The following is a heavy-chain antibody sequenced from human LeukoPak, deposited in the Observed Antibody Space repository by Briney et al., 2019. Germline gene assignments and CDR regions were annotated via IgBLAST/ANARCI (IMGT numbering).Heavy chain of an antibody. CDR2: ISSSGSTI. Sequence: GGFLRLSCAASGFTFSDYYMSWIRQAPGKGLEWVSYISSSGSTIYYADSVKGRFTISRDNAKNSLYLEMNSLRAEDTAVYYCARVAASGSRGFGYFDYWGQGTLVTVSS. V-gene: IGHV3-11*01. CDR3: ARVAASGSRGFGYFDY. D-gene: IGHD1-26*01. J-gene: IGHJ4*02. CDR1: GFTFSDYY.